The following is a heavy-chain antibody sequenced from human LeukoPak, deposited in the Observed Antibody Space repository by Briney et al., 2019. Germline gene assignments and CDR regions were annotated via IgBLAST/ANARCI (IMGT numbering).Heavy chain of an antibody. J-gene: IGHJ3*02. Sequence: GEFLKISCKVSGYSFSSYWIGWVRQMPGKGLEWMGIIFPGDSDTRYSPSFQGQVTISADESINTAYLQWSNLKASDTAMYFCARLVAIPDAFDIWGQGTMVTVSS. V-gene: IGHV5-51*01. CDR1: GYSFSSYW. CDR2: IFPGDSDT. CDR3: ARLVAIPDAFDI. D-gene: IGHD2-2*02.